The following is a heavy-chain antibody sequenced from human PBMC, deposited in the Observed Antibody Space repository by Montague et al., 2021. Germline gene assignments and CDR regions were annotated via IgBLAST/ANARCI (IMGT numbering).Heavy chain of an antibody. CDR3: APLRGLAAP. Sequence: TLSLTCTVSGGSISSGSYYWSWIRQPAGKGLEWIGHIHTTGSSNYNPSLKSRVTISMDTSKNQFSLNLTSVTAADTALYYCAPLRGLAAPWGQGTLVTVSP. D-gene: IGHD6-13*01. CDR1: GGSISSGSYY. J-gene: IGHJ5*02. V-gene: IGHV4-61*09. CDR2: IHTTGSS.